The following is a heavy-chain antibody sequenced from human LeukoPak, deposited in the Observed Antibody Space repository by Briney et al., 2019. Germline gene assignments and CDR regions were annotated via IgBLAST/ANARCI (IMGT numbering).Heavy chain of an antibody. CDR3: ARDRPSYYYYGMDV. CDR1: GYTFTSYA. J-gene: IGHJ6*02. Sequence: GASVKVSCKASGYTFTSYAMHWVRQAPGQRLEWMGWINAGNGNTKYSQKFQGRVTITRDTSASTAYMELSSLRSEDTAVYYCARDRPSYYYYGMDVWGQGTTVTVSS. D-gene: IGHD6-6*01. CDR2: INAGNGNT. V-gene: IGHV1-3*01.